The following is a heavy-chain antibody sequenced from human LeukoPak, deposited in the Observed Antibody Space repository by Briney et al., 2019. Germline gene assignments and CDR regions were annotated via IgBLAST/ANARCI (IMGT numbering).Heavy chain of an antibody. CDR3: AREGGYCSSTSCYVGLYYYYMDV. CDR1: GFTFSSYE. Sequence: GGSLRLSCAASGFTFSSYEMNWVRQAPGKGLEWVSYISSSSSTIYYADSVKGRFTISRDNAKNSLYLQMNSLRAEDTAVYYCAREGGYCSSTSCYVGLYYYYMDVWGKGTTVTVSS. J-gene: IGHJ6*03. V-gene: IGHV3-48*01. CDR2: ISSSSSTI. D-gene: IGHD2-2*03.